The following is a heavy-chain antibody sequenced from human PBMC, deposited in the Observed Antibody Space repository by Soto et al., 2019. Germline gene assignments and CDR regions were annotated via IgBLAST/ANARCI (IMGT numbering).Heavy chain of an antibody. CDR3: AKGSRDYYDSSGYSTGGYFDY. D-gene: IGHD3-22*01. J-gene: IGHJ4*02. V-gene: IGHV3-30*18. CDR1: GLTFSSYG. Sequence: GGSLRLSCAASGLTFSSYGLHWVRQAPGKGLEWVAVISYDGSNKYYADSVKGRFTISRDNSKNTLYLQMNSLRAEDTAVYYCAKGSRDYYDSSGYSTGGYFDYWGQGTLVTVSS. CDR2: ISYDGSNK.